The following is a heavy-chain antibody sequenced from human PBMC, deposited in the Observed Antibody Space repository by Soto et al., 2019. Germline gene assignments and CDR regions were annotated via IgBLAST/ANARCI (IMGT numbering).Heavy chain of an antibody. CDR1: GYTFTNYG. Sequence: ASVKVSCKASGYTFTNYGISWVRQAPGQGLEWMGWISHWGKTNYAQKLQGRVTMTTDTSASTAFMELKSLRSDDTAMYFCARDLDGSGSYYTDYWGQGTLVTVSS. CDR3: ARDLDGSGSYYTDY. D-gene: IGHD3-10*01. J-gene: IGHJ4*02. V-gene: IGHV1-18*01. CDR2: ISHWGKT.